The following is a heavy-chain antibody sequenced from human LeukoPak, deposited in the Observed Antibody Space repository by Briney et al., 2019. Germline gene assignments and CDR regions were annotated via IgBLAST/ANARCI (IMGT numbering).Heavy chain of an antibody. J-gene: IGHJ4*02. V-gene: IGHV3-23*01. Sequence: PGGSLRLSCAASGFTFSNYAIHWVRQAPGKGLAWVSAITGRGGSTLYADSVKGRFTISRDNSKNTLYLQMNRLRAEDSAVYYCAEGWYYYGSGSYVFDYWGQGTLVTVSS. CDR1: GFTFSNYA. CDR3: AEGWYYYGSGSYVFDY. D-gene: IGHD3-10*01. CDR2: ITGRGGST.